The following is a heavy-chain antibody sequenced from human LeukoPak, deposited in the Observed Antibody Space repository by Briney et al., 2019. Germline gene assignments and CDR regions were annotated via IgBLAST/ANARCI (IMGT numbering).Heavy chain of an antibody. CDR2: ISSTKSNI. V-gene: IGHV3-48*01. CDR3: ARSSHGDFWSGYYFDD. CDR1: GFTFSTYS. Sequence: GGSLRLSCAASGFTFSTYSMNWVRQAPGKGLEWVSYISSTKSNIYYADSVKGRFTISRDNAKNSLYLQMNSLRAEDTAVYYCARSSHGDFWSGYYFDDWGQGTLVTVSS. J-gene: IGHJ4*02. D-gene: IGHD3-3*01.